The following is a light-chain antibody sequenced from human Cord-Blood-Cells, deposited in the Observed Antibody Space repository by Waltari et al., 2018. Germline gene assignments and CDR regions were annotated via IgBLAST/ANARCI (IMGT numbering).Light chain of an antibody. V-gene: IGLV1-47*01. CDR3: AAWDDSLSGQV. CDR1: CPNRGRNY. Sequence: QSVLTQPPSPSGNPGPRVTISCSARCPNRGRNYVYCYQQLPGTAPKLLIYRNNQRPSGVPDRFSGSKSGTSASLAISGLRSEDEADYYCAAWDDSLSGQVFGGGTQLTVL. CDR2: RNN. J-gene: IGLJ7*01.